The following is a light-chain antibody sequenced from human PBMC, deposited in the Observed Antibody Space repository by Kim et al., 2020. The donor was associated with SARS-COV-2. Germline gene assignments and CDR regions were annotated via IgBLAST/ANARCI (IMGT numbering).Light chain of an antibody. V-gene: IGLV3-19*01. Sequence: LGRTVRITFQGDSLRTYYASWYQQKPGQAPVLFIYGKNNRPSGIPDRFSGSSSGNTASLTITGAQAEDEADYYCNSRDSSGNHNWVFGGGTQLTVL. CDR1: SLRTYY. J-gene: IGLJ3*02. CDR2: GKN. CDR3: NSRDSSGNHNWV.